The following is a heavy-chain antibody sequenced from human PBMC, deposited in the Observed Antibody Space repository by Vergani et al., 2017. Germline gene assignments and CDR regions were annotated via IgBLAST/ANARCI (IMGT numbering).Heavy chain of an antibody. CDR1: GFTFSSYG. J-gene: IGHJ4*02. D-gene: IGHD3-9*01. CDR3: AKEGYYDILTGPYYFDY. Sequence: QVQLVESGGGVVQPGRSLSLSCAASGFTFSSYGMHWVRQAPGKGLEWVAVISYDGSNKYYADSVKGRFTISRDNSKNTLYLQMNSLRAEDTAVYYCAKEGYYDILTGPYYFDYWGQGTLVTVSS. CDR2: ISYDGSNK. V-gene: IGHV3-30*18.